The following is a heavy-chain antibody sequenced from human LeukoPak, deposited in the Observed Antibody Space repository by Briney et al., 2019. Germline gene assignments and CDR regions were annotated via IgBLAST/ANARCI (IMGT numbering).Heavy chain of an antibody. CDR2: IKSKTDGGTT. V-gene: IGHV3-15*01. D-gene: IGHD4-17*01. CDR1: GFTFSNAW. Sequence: GGSLRLFCAASGFTFSNAWMSWVRQAPGKGLEWVGRIKSKTDGGTTDYAAPVKGRFTISRDDSKNTLYLQMNSLKTEDTAVYYCTPSYGDYFPFDYWGQGTLVTVSS. J-gene: IGHJ4*02. CDR3: TPSYGDYFPFDY.